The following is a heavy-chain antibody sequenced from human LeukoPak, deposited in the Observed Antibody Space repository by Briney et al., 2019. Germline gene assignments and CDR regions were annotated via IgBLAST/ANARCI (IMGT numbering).Heavy chain of an antibody. CDR1: GFTFSSYA. CDR3: AKDLVAGSYLEYFQH. CDR2: ISGSGGNT. V-gene: IGHV3-23*01. Sequence: GGSLRLSCAASGFTFSSYAMSWVRQAPGKGLEWVSAISGSGGNTYYADSVKGRFTISRDNSKNTLYLQMNSLRAEDTAVYYCAKDLVAGSYLEYFQHWGQGTLVTVSS. J-gene: IGHJ1*01. D-gene: IGHD3-10*01.